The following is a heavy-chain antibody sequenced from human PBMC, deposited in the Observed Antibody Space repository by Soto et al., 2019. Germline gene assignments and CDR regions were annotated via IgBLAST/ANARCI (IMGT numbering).Heavy chain of an antibody. CDR3: ARGTPYDFWSGLLAFDI. D-gene: IGHD3-3*01. CDR1: GYTFTGYY. V-gene: IGHV1-2*04. CDR2: INPNSGGT. J-gene: IGHJ3*02. Sequence: QVQLVQSGAEVKKPGASVKVSCKASGYTFTGYYMHWVRQAPGQGLERMGWINPNSGGTNYAQKFQGWVTMTRDTSISTAYMELSRLRSDDTAVYYCARGTPYDFWSGLLAFDIWGQGTMVTVSS.